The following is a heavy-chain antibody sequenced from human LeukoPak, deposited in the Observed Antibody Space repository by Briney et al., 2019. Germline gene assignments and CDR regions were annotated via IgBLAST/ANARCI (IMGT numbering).Heavy chain of an antibody. CDR1: GGSISNYF. CDR2: VYNGGST. Sequence: SATLSLTCTVSGGSISNYFWNWIRQSPGERLEWIGFVYNGGSTNYNPSLKSRVTMSVDTSKNQFSLKMSYVTAADTAMYYCARERSGSYYRWYFDLWGRGTLVTVSS. V-gene: IGHV4-59*01. D-gene: IGHD1-26*01. J-gene: IGHJ2*01. CDR3: ARERSGSYYRWYFDL.